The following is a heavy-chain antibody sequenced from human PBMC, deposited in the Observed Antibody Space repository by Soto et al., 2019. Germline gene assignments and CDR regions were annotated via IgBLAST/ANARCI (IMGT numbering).Heavy chain of an antibody. Sequence: VESGGALVQPGGSLRLSCAGSGFTVSISYMTWVRQVPGKGLEWVSIRYSDGRSYHAESVKGRFTISTDDSDNTLSLQISSRRAQDTAVYYCAKRKYCPSPTCFDYWGQGTQVTVSS. J-gene: IGHJ4*02. V-gene: IGHV3-66*01. CDR3: AKRKYCPSPTCFDY. CDR1: GFTVSISY. D-gene: IGHD2-8*01. CDR2: RYSDGRS.